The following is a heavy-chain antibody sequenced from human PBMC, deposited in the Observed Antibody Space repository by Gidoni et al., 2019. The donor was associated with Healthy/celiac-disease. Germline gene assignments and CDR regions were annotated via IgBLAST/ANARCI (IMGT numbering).Heavy chain of an antibody. V-gene: IGHV4-38-2*02. Sequence: QVQLQESCPGLVKPSETLSLTCTVSGYSISSGYYWGWIRQPPGKGLEWIGSIYHSGSTYYNPSLKSRVTISVDTSKNQFSLKLSSVTAADTAVYYCARGGYSDDYWGQGTLGHRLL. CDR2: IYHSGST. CDR3: ARGGYSDDY. J-gene: IGHJ4*02. D-gene: IGHD5-12*01. CDR1: GYSISSGYY.